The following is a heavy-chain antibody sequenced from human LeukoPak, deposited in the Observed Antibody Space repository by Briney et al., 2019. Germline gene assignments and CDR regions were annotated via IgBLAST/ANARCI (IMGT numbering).Heavy chain of an antibody. CDR3: ARAGMVRGVITASFDY. Sequence: HPGGSLRLSCAASGFTFSSYSMNWVRQAPGKGLEWVSYISSSSSTIYYADSVKGRFTISRDNAKNSLYLQMNSLRAEDTAVYYCARAGMVRGVITASFDYWGQGTLVTVSS. V-gene: IGHV3-48*04. J-gene: IGHJ4*02. CDR2: ISSSSSTI. D-gene: IGHD3-10*01. CDR1: GFTFSSYS.